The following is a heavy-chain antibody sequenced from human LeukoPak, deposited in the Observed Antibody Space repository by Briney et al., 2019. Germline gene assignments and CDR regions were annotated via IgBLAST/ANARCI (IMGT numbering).Heavy chain of an antibody. Sequence: SQTLSLTCTVSGGSISSGGYYWSWIRQHPGKGLEWIGYIYYSGSTYCNPSLKSRVTISVDTSKNQFSLKLSSVTAADAAVYYCARGGHYYGSGSPTLDYWGQGTLVTVSS. CDR2: IYYSGST. J-gene: IGHJ4*02. CDR3: ARGGHYYGSGSPTLDY. D-gene: IGHD3-10*01. CDR1: GGSISSGGYY. V-gene: IGHV4-31*03.